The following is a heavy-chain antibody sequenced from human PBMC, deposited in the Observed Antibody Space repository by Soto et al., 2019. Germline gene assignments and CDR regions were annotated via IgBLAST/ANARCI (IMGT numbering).Heavy chain of an antibody. V-gene: IGHV4-34*01. CDR2: INHSGST. J-gene: IGHJ5*02. Sequence: SETLSLTCAVYGGSFSGYYWSWIRQPPGKGLEWIGEINHSGSTNYNPSLKSRVTISVDTSKNQFSLKPSSVTAADTAVYYCARGSRSDPNWFDPWGQGTLVTVSS. CDR1: GGSFSGYY. CDR3: ARGSRSDPNWFDP. D-gene: IGHD6-6*01.